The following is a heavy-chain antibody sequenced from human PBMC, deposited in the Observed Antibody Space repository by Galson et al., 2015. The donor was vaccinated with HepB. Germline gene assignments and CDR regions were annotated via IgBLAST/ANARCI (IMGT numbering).Heavy chain of an antibody. D-gene: IGHD3-9*01. Sequence: LSLTCTVSGGSISSYYWSWIRQPPGKGLEWIGYIYYSGSTNYNPSLKSRVTISVDTSKNQFSLKLSSVTAADTAVYYCARSRYFDWLYPSYFDYWGQGTLVTVSS. J-gene: IGHJ4*02. V-gene: IGHV4-59*08. CDR2: IYYSGST. CDR1: GGSISSYY. CDR3: ARSRYFDWLYPSYFDY.